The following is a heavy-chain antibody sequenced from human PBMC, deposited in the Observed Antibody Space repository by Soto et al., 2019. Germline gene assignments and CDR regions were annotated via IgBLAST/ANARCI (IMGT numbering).Heavy chain of an antibody. Sequence: ASVKVSCKASGYTFTSYAMHWVRQAPGQRLEWMGWINAGNGNTKYSQKFQGRVTITRDTSASTAYMELSSLRSEDTAVYYCARYDRAADGDDYYYGMDVWSQGTTVTVYS. CDR2: INAGNGNT. D-gene: IGHD6-13*01. CDR3: ARYDRAADGDDYYYGMDV. J-gene: IGHJ6*02. V-gene: IGHV1-3*01. CDR1: GYTFTSYA.